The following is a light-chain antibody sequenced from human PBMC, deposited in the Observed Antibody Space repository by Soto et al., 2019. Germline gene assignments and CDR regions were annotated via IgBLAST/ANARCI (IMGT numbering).Light chain of an antibody. CDR3: YSYAGRSTSV. V-gene: IGLV2-23*01. Sequence: QSALTQPASVSGSPGQSITISCTGTSSEDGSYNLVSWYQQYPGKAPKLMIYEDDERPSGVSNRFSGSKSGNTASLTISGLQAEDEADYYCYSYAGRSTSVFGGGTKVTVL. J-gene: IGLJ2*01. CDR1: SSEDGSYNL. CDR2: EDD.